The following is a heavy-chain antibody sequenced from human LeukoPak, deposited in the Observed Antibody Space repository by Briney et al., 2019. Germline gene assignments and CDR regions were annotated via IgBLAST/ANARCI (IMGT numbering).Heavy chain of an antibody. D-gene: IGHD3-3*01. J-gene: IGHJ6*03. Sequence: SETLSLTCTVSGGSISSSVYYWGWIRQPPGKGLEWIGSIYYSGSTYYNPSLKSRVTISVDTSKNQFSLKLSSVTAADTAVYYCARVDDFWSGYAYMDVWGKGTTVTVSS. CDR3: ARVDDFWSGYAYMDV. CDR2: IYYSGST. CDR1: GGSISSSVYY. V-gene: IGHV4-39*07.